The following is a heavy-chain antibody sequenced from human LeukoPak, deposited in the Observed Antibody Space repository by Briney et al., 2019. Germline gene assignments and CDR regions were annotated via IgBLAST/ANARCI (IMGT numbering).Heavy chain of an antibody. D-gene: IGHD6-13*01. CDR1: GYTFSNYY. CDR3: ARGKGIAAAGGFDY. CDR2: IGGST. V-gene: IGHV1-46*01. Sequence: ASVKVSCKASGYTFSNYYIHWVRQAPGQGLEWMGIIGGSTNYAQKFQGRVTMTRDTSTSTVYMELSSLRSEDTAVYYCARGKGIAAAGGFDYWGQGTLVTVSS. J-gene: IGHJ4*02.